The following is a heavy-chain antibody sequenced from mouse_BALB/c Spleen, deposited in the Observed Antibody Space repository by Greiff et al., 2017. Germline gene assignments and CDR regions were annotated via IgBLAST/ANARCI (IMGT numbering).Heavy chain of an antibody. J-gene: IGHJ2*01. D-gene: IGHD2-4*01. CDR1: GYSITSGYY. Sequence: EVQLQQSGPGLVKPSQSLSLTCSVTGYSITSGYYWNWIRQFPGNKLEWMGYISYDGSNNYNPSLKNRISITRDTSKNQFFLKLNSVTTEDTATYYCARGEASTMITLYFDYWGQGTTLTVSA. V-gene: IGHV3-6*02. CDR2: ISYDGSN. CDR3: ARGEASTMITLYFDY.